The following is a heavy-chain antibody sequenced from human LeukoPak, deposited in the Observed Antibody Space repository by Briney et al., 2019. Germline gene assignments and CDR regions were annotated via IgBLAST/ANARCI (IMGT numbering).Heavy chain of an antibody. V-gene: IGHV4-39*01. CDR1: GGSISSSSYY. CDR3: ARANFLYCSSSTCLFDY. Sequence: PSETLSLTCTVSGGSISSSSYYWGWIRQPPGKGLEWIGSIYYSGSTYYNPSLKSRVTISVDTSKNQFSLKLSSVTAADTAVYYCARANFLYCSSSTCLFDYWGQGTLVTVSS. CDR2: IYYSGST. D-gene: IGHD2-2*01. J-gene: IGHJ4*02.